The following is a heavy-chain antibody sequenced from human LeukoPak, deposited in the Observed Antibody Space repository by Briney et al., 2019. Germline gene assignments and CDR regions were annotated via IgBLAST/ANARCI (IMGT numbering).Heavy chain of an antibody. CDR1: GFTFSSNW. D-gene: IGHD3-9*01. CDR3: ARGVVRYFDY. V-gene: IGHV3-7*01. CDR2: IKQDGSEK. J-gene: IGHJ4*02. Sequence: GGSLRLSCAASGFTFSSNWMSWVRQAPGKGLEWVANIKQDGSEKYYVDSVKGRFTISRDNAKNSLYLQMNSLRAEDTAVYYCARGVVRYFDYWGQGALVTVSS.